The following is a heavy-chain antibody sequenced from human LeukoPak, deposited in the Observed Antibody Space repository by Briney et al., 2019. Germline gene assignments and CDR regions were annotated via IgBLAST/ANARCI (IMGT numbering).Heavy chain of an antibody. CDR1: GFTFSSYA. CDR2: ISYDGSNK. J-gene: IGHJ4*02. D-gene: IGHD2-2*01. Sequence: GGSLRLSCAASGFTFSSYAMHWVRRAPGKGLEWVAVISYDGSNKYYADSVKGRFTISRDNSKNTLYLQMNSLRAEDTAVYYCARDIRGNIVVVPAAMIGYWGQGTLVTVSS. V-gene: IGHV3-30-3*01. CDR3: ARDIRGNIVVVPAAMIGY.